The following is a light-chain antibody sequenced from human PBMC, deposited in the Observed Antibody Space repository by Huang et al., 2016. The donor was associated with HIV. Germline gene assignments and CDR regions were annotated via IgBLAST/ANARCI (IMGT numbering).Light chain of an antibody. CDR3: QQYNNWPLT. CDR1: QSVSSN. V-gene: IGKV3-15*01. Sequence: EIVMTQSLATLSVSPGERATLSCRASQSVSSNLDWYQHKPGQAPRLLIYGAATRPTSSPARFSGRGSGTEFTITISSLQSEDVAVYYCQQYNNWPLTFGGGTKVEIK. CDR2: GAA. J-gene: IGKJ4*01.